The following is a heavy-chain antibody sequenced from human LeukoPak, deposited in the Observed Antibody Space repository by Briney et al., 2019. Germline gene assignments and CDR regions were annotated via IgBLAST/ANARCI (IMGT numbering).Heavy chain of an antibody. Sequence: GGSLRLSCAASGFRLDSYAMHWIRQAPGRGLEWVSSITASASFMEYADSVKGRFTISRDNAGNSLSLKMNGLRVEDTAVYYCAREDYDAASGLHWFDPWGQGTLVTVS. D-gene: IGHD4/OR15-4a*01. V-gene: IGHV3-21*01. CDR3: AREDYDAASGLHWFDP. CDR1: GFRLDSYA. CDR2: ITASASFM. J-gene: IGHJ5*02.